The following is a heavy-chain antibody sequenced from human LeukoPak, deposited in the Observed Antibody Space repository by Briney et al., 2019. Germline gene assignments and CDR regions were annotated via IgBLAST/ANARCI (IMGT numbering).Heavy chain of an antibody. CDR2: ISYDGTNK. CDR1: GFTFSSYA. V-gene: IGHV3-30-3*01. CDR3: ARDDVGATPY. Sequence: PGGSLRLSCAASGFTFSSYAMHWVRQAPGKGLEWVAVISYDGTNKYYADSVKGRFTISRDNSKNTLYLQMNSLRAEDTAVYYCARDDVGATPYWGQGTLVTVSS. D-gene: IGHD1-26*01. J-gene: IGHJ4*02.